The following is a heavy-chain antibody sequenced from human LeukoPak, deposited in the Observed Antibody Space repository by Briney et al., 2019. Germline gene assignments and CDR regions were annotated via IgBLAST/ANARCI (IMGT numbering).Heavy chain of an antibody. CDR2: IYYSGST. V-gene: IGHV4-59*01. Sequence: PSETLSLTCNVSGGSISSYYWSWIRQPPGKGLEWIGYIYYSGSTNYNPSLKSRVTISVDTSKHQFSLKLSSVTAADTAVYYCARVYSNYGYYFDYWGQGTLVTVSS. D-gene: IGHD4-11*01. J-gene: IGHJ4*02. CDR1: GGSISSYY. CDR3: ARVYSNYGYYFDY.